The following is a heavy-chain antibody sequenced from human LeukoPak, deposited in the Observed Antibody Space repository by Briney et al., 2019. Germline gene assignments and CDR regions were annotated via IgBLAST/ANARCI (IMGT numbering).Heavy chain of an antibody. CDR3: ARSSSGWYLDY. V-gene: IGHV1-2*02. CDR2: INPNSGGT. CDR1: GYTFSAHY. D-gene: IGHD6-19*01. J-gene: IGHJ4*02. Sequence: GASVKVSCKASGYTFSAHYLHWVRQAPGQGLEWMGCINPNSGGTNYARKFQGSVTMTGDTSISTAYMELSSLRSDDTAVYYCARSSSGWYLDYWGQGTLVTVSS.